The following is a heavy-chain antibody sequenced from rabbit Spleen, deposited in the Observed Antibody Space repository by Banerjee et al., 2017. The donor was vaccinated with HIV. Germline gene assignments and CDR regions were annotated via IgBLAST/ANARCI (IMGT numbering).Heavy chain of an antibody. D-gene: IGHD7-1*01. J-gene: IGHJ6*01. CDR1: GVSFSGDSY. CDR3: ARDTGTSFSSYGMDL. V-gene: IGHV1S40*01. CDR2: IEADGSGFT. Sequence: QSLEESGGDLVKPGASLTLTCIASGVSFSGDSYMCWVRQAPGKGLEWIACIEADGSGFTYSATWATGRFTISKTSSTTVTLQMTSLTVADTATYFCARDTGTSFSSYGMDLWGQGTLVTVS.